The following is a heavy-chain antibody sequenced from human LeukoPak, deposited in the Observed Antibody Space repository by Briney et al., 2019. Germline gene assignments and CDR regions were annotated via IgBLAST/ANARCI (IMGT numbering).Heavy chain of an antibody. Sequence: GGSLRLSCAGSGFTSSTYWMHWVRQVPGKGLVWVSRINTDGNSINYADSVKGRFTISRDNAKNTVYLQMASLRPDDTAVYYCVADSGSRSGGDYWGQGTLVTVSS. D-gene: IGHD1-26*01. CDR3: VADSGSRSGGDY. CDR2: INTDGNSI. CDR1: GFTSSTYW. J-gene: IGHJ4*02. V-gene: IGHV3-74*01.